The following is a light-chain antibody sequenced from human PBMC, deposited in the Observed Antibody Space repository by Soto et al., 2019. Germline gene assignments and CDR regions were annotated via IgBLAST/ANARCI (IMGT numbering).Light chain of an antibody. J-gene: IGKJ4*01. CDR3: MQSLQLPLT. CDR2: EVS. V-gene: IGKV2D-29*02. CDR1: QSLLHGDGKTY. Sequence: DIVMTQTPFSLSVTPGQPASISRKSSQSLLHGDGKTYLYWYLQKAGQSPQLLIHEVSNRFSGVPDRFSGSGSGTEFTLKISRVEAEDVGVYYCMQSLQLPLTFGAGTKVEIK.